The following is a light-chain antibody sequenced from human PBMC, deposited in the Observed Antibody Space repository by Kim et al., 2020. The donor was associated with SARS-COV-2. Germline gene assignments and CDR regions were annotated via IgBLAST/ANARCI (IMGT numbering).Light chain of an antibody. CDR2: DVT. Sequence: GQSITISCTGTSSDVGGYNYVFWYQQYPGKAPKVMIYDVTKRPSGVSNRFSGSKSGNTASLTISGLQAEDEADYYCSSYTTSNTVLFGGGTQLTVL. V-gene: IGLV2-14*04. J-gene: IGLJ2*01. CDR3: SSYTTSNTVL. CDR1: SSDVGGYNY.